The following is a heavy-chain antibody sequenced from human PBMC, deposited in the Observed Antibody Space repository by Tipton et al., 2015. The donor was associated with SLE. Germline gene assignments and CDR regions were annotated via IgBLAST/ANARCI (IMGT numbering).Heavy chain of an antibody. CDR1: GFTFSSYA. D-gene: IGHD2-2*01. CDR2: ISSNGGST. J-gene: IGHJ3*02. CDR3: VKAPQYCSSTSCSQGAFDI. V-gene: IGHV3-64*01. Sequence: SLRLSCAASGFTFSSYAMHWVRQAPGKGLEYVSAISSNGGSTYYANSVKGRFTISRDNSKNTLYLQMISLRAEDTAVYYCVKAPQYCSSTSCSQGAFDIWGQGTMVTVSS.